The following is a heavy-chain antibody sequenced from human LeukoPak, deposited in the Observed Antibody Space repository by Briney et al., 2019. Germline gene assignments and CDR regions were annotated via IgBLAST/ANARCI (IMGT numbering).Heavy chain of an antibody. CDR3: AKGRNYGSGNNWFDP. V-gene: IGHV3-9*01. D-gene: IGHD3-10*01. Sequence: GRSLRLSCAASGFTFDDYAMHWVRQAPGKGLEWVSGFSWNSGSIGYADSVKGRFTISRENAKNSLYLQMNSLRAEDTALYYCAKGRNYGSGNNWFDPWGQGTLVTVSS. CDR2: FSWNSGSI. CDR1: GFTFDDYA. J-gene: IGHJ5*02.